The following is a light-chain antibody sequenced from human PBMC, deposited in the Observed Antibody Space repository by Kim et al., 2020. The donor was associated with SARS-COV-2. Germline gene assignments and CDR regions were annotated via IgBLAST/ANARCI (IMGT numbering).Light chain of an antibody. CDR2: DNN. CDR1: SSNIGNNY. CDR3: GTWDSSLSVVV. V-gene: IGLV1-51*01. J-gene: IGLJ2*01. Sequence: GQKVTFSCSGSSSNIGNNYVSWYQQLPGTAPKLLIYDNNKRPSGIPDRFSGSKSGTSATLGITGLQTGDEADYYCGTWDSSLSVVVFGGGTQLTVL.